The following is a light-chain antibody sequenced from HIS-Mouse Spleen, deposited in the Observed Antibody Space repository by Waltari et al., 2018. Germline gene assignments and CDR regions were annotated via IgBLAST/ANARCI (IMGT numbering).Light chain of an antibody. CDR2: EVS. CDR3: SSYTSSSRV. CDR1: SSDVGGYNY. J-gene: IGLJ1*01. V-gene: IGLV2-14*01. Sequence: QSALTQPASVSGSPGQSITIPCTGTSSDVGGYNYVPWYQQHPGKAPKLMIYEVSNRPSGVSNRFSGSKSGNTASLTISGLQAEDEADYYCSSYTSSSRVFGTGTKVTVL.